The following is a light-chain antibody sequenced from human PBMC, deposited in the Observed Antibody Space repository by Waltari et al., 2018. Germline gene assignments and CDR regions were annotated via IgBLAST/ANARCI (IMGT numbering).Light chain of an antibody. J-gene: IGKJ2*01. Sequence: DIQMTQSPSSLSASLGDRVTITCRARQGISISLAWYQHKPGKAPKLLLYAASRLETGVPSRFSGSGSGTDFTLTISSLQPEDFTTYNCNQYYSTRYTFGQGTKLEIK. CDR2: AAS. V-gene: IGKV1-NL1*01. CDR1: QGISIS. CDR3: NQYYSTRYT.